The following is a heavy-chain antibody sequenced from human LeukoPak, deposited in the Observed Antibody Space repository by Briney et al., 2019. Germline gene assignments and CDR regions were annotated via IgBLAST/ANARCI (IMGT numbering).Heavy chain of an antibody. D-gene: IGHD2-21*02. CDR1: GFTFSSYS. Sequence: GGSLRLSCAASGFTFSSYSMSWVRQAPGKGLEWVSSISSSSSYIYYADSVKGRFTISRDYAKNSLYLQMNSLRAEDTAVFYCVRACGGDCYLADYWGQGTLVTVSS. CDR2: ISSSSSYI. J-gene: IGHJ4*02. CDR3: VRACGGDCYLADY. V-gene: IGHV3-21*01.